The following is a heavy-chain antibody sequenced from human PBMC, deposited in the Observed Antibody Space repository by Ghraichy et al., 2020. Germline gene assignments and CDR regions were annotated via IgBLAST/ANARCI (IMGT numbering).Heavy chain of an antibody. CDR1: GGSISSYY. V-gene: IGHV4-59*01. CDR2: IYYSGST. D-gene: IGHD5-12*01. CDR3: AREDISGAGRWFDP. Sequence: SQTLSLTCTVSGGSISSYYWSWIRQPPGKGLEWIGYIYYSGSTNYNPSLKSRVTISVDTSKNQFSLKLSSVTAADTAVYYCAREDISGAGRWFDPWGQGTLVTVSS. J-gene: IGHJ5*02.